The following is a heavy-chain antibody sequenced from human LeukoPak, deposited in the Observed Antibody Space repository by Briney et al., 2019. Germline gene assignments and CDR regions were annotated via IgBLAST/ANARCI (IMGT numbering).Heavy chain of an antibody. Sequence: GGSLRLSCAASGFTFSTSWMHWVRQAPGKGLVWVSRISSDGSSTTYADSVKGRFTISRDNAKNTLYLQMNSLRAEDTAVYYCARDLGSHLDYWGQGTLVTVSS. CDR1: GFTFSTSW. CDR3: ARDLGSHLDY. D-gene: IGHD1-26*01. V-gene: IGHV3-74*01. J-gene: IGHJ4*02. CDR2: ISSDGSST.